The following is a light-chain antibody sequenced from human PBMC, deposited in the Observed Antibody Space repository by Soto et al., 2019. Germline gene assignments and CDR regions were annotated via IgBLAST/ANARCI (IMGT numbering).Light chain of an antibody. Sequence: QSVLTQPPSASGTPGQRVTISCSGSNSNVRYNTVNWYQQHPDKVPKLIIYEVTYRPSGVSSRFSGSKSGNTASLTISGLRAEDEADYYCSSYTDSSAVEVFGTGT. J-gene: IGLJ1*01. CDR3: SSYTDSSAVEV. CDR2: EVT. V-gene: IGLV2-14*01. CDR1: NSNVRYNT.